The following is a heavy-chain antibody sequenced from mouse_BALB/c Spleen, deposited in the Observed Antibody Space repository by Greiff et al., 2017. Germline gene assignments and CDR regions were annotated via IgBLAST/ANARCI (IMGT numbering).Heavy chain of an antibody. V-gene: IGHV5-9-4*01. CDR2: ISSGGSYT. J-gene: IGHJ2*01. D-gene: IGHD2-4*01. CDR3: ARVDYDGRGGAFDY. CDR1: GFTFSSYA. Sequence: EVQRVESGGGLVKPGGSLKLSCAASGFTFSSYAMSWVRQSPEKRLEWVAEISSGGSYTYYPDTVTGRFTISRDNAKNTLYLEMSSLRSEDTAMYYCARVDYDGRGGAFDYWGQGTTLTVSS.